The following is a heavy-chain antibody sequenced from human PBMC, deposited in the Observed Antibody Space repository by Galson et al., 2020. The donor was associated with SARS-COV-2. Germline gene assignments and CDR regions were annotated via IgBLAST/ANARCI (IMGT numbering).Heavy chain of an antibody. Sequence: ETSETLSLTCSVSGGSISSYYWSWIRQPPGKGLEWIGYIYYSGSTNYNPSLKSRVTISIDTSKNQFSLKLSSVTAADTAVYYCARDAGVTSWYFDYWAQGTLVTVSS. V-gene: IGHV4-59*01. CDR3: ARDAGVTSWYFDY. D-gene: IGHD3-10*01. CDR1: GGSISSYY. CDR2: IYYSGST. J-gene: IGHJ4*02.